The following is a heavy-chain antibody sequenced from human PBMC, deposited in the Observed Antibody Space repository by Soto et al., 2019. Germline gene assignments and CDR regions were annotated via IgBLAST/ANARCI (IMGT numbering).Heavy chain of an antibody. CDR2: IGTAGDT. J-gene: IGHJ4*02. V-gene: IGHV3-13*01. Sequence: GGSVRLSCAASGVTFSSYDMHWVRQATGKGLEWVSAIGTAGDTYYPGSVKGRFTISRENAKNSLYLQMNSLRAGDTAVYYCARGSPNCSGPVGSNCFDYWGQGTLVTVSS. CDR1: GVTFSSYD. CDR3: ARGSPNCSGPVGSNCFDY. D-gene: IGHD2-15*01.